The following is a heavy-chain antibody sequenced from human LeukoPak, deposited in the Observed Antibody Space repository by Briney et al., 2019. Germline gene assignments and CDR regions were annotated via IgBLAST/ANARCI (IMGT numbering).Heavy chain of an antibody. Sequence: GRSLRLSCAASGFTFSSYAMHWVRQAPGKGLEWVAVISYDGSNKYYADSVKGRFTISRDNSKNTLYLQMNSLRAEDTAVYYCARDLGYCTSTSCYSLYGMDVWGKGTTVTVSS. CDR2: ISYDGSNK. CDR3: ARDLGYCTSTSCYSLYGMDV. CDR1: GFTFSSYA. D-gene: IGHD2-2*02. J-gene: IGHJ6*04. V-gene: IGHV3-30-3*01.